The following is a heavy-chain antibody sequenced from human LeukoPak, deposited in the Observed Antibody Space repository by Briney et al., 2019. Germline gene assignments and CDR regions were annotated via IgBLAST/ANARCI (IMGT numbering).Heavy chain of an antibody. CDR2: MNPNSGNT. Sequence: ASVKVSCKASGYTFTSYDINWVRQATGQGLEWMGWMNPNSGNTGYAQKFQGRVTITRNTSISTAYMELSSLRSEDTAVYYCARPSNYDFWSGLPSWGQGTLVTVSS. D-gene: IGHD3-3*01. V-gene: IGHV1-8*03. J-gene: IGHJ5*02. CDR1: GYTFTSYD. CDR3: ARPSNYDFWSGLPS.